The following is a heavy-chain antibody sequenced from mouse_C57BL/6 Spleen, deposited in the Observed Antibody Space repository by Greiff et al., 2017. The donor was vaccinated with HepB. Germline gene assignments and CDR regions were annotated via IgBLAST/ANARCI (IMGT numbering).Heavy chain of an antibody. CDR3: ARGYDGYPGN. D-gene: IGHD2-3*01. Sequence: QVQLKESGAELARPGASVKLSCKASGYTFTSYGISWVKQRTGQGLEWIGEIYPRSGNTYYNEKFKGKATLTADKSSSTAYMELRSLTSEDSAVYFCARGYDGYPGNWGQGTLVTVSA. CDR2: IYPRSGNT. J-gene: IGHJ3*01. CDR1: GYTFTSYG. V-gene: IGHV1-81*01.